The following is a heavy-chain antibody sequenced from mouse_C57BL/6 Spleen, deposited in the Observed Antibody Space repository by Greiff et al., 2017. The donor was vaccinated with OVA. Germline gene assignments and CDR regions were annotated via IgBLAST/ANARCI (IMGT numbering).Heavy chain of an antibody. CDR3: ARSESNYDYAMDY. CDR1: GFTFSDYG. D-gene: IGHD2-5*01. Sequence: DVMLVESGGGLVKPGGSLKLSCAASGFTFSDYGMHWVRQAPEKGLEWVAYISSGSSTIYYADTVKGRFTISRDNAKNTLFLQMTSLRYEDTAMYYCARSESNYDYAMDYWGQGTSVTVSS. J-gene: IGHJ4*01. V-gene: IGHV5-17*01. CDR2: ISSGSSTI.